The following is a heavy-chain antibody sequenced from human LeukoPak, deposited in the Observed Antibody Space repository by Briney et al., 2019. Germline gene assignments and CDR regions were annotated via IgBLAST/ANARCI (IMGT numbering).Heavy chain of an antibody. D-gene: IGHD5-12*01. CDR1: GFSFSSFE. CDR2: ISNNFDT. J-gene: IGHJ4*02. CDR3: VRSLSGYITDPFFDQ. V-gene: IGHV3-48*03. Sequence: TGGSLRLSCVVSGFSFSSFEMNWVRQAPGKGLEWVSYISNNFDTHYADSVKGRFTISRDNARESLYLQMNSLRAEDTAVYYSVRSLSGYITDPFFDQWGQGALVTVSS.